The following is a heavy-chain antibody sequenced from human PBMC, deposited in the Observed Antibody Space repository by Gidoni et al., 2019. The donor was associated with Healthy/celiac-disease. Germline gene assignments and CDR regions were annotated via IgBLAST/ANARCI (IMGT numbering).Heavy chain of an antibody. D-gene: IGHD3-22*01. Sequence: QVQLVEAGGGVVQPGRSLRLSCAASGFTFSSHGMHWVRQAPGKGLEWVTVIWYDGSNKFYADSVKGRFTISRDNSKNTIYLQMNSLTAEDTAVYYCARDRNYYDSSGYYPRAMDYWGQGTLVTVSS. CDR3: ARDRNYYDSSGYYPRAMDY. J-gene: IGHJ4*02. CDR1: GFTFSSHG. V-gene: IGHV3-33*01. CDR2: IWYDGSNK.